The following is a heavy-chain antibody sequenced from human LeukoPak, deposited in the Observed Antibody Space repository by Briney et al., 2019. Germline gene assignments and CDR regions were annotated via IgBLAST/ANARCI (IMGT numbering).Heavy chain of an antibody. CDR1: GFTFSSYA. V-gene: IGHV3-30*04. CDR3: ARDINYYYYGMDV. CDR2: ISYDGSNK. J-gene: IGHJ6*02. Sequence: GGPLRLSCAASGFTFSSYAMHWVRQAPGKGLEWVAVISYDGSNKYYADSVKGRFTISRDNSKNTLYLQMNSLRAEDTAVYYCARDINYYYYGMDVWGQGTTVTVSS.